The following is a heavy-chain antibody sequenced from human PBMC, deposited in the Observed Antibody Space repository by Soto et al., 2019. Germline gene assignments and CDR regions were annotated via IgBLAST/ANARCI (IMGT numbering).Heavy chain of an antibody. V-gene: IGHV3-21*01. J-gene: IGHJ4*02. CDR1: GFTFSSYS. CDR3: ARDETVGVSIVVPAAVDY. D-gene: IGHD2-2*01. CDR2: ISSSSSYI. Sequence: EVQLVESGGGLVKPGGSLRLSCEASGFTFSSYSMNWVRQAPGKGLEWVSSISSSSSYIYYADSVKGRFTISRDNAKNSLYLQMNSLRAEDTAVYYCARDETVGVSIVVPAAVDYWGQGTLVTVSS.